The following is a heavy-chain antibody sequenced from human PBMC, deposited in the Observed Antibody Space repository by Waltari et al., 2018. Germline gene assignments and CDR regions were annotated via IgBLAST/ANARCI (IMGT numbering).Heavy chain of an antibody. D-gene: IGHD3-22*01. J-gene: IGHJ4*02. CDR2: IYYSAST. CDR1: GGSISSYY. V-gene: IGHV4-59*01. CDR3: ARVTYYYDSSGYSTGYYFDY. Sequence: QVQLQESGPGLVKPSETLSLTCTVSGGSISSYYWSWIRQPPGKGLEWIGYIYYSASTNYNPSLKSRVTISVDTSKNQFSLKLSSVTAADTAVYYCARVTYYYDSSGYSTGYYFDYWGQGTLVTVSS.